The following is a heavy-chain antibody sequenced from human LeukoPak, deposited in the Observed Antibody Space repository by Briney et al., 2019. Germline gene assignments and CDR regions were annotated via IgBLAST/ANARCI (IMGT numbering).Heavy chain of an antibody. CDR3: AREYCSGGTCYLDY. D-gene: IGHD2-15*01. Sequence: GGSLRLSCAASGFTFSSYGMHWVRQAPGKGLEWVSSISSSSSYIKYADSVKGRFTISRDNAKNSLYLQMNSLRAEDTAVYYCAREYCSGGTCYLDYWGQGTLVTVSS. V-gene: IGHV3-21*01. J-gene: IGHJ4*02. CDR2: ISSSSSYI. CDR1: GFTFSSYG.